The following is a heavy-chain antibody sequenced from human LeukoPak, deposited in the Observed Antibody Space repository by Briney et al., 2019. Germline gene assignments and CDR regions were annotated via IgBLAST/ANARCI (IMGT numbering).Heavy chain of an antibody. CDR2: ISSSGSTI. J-gene: IGHJ6*03. V-gene: IGHV3-11*01. CDR1: GFTFSDYY. CDR3: AREYQPPIYYYYYYMDV. Sequence: GGSLRLSCAASGFTFSDYYMSWIRQAPGKGLEWVSYISSSGSTIYYADSVKGRFTISRDNAKNSLYLQMNSLGAEDTAVYYCAREYQPPIYYYYYYMDVWGKGTTVTVSS.